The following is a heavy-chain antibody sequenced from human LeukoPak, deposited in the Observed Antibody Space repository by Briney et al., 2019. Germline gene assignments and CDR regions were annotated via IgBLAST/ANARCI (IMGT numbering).Heavy chain of an antibody. Sequence: PGGSLRLSCIVSGFAFDTYWVYWVRQAPGRGLEWVATINQDGSEKSYVDSVKGRFIISRDNAKRSLYLQMSSVRAEDTAVYYCANLGIAVANWFDPWGQGTLVTVSS. V-gene: IGHV3-7*03. CDR2: INQDGSEK. D-gene: IGHD6-19*01. CDR3: ANLGIAVANWFDP. CDR1: GFAFDTYW. J-gene: IGHJ5*02.